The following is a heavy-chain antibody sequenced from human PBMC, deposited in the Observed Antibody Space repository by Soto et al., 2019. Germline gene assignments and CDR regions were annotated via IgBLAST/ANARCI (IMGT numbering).Heavy chain of an antibody. Sequence: GGSLRLSCAASGFTFSSYWMHWVRQAPGKGLVWVSRINSDGSSTSYADSVKGRFTISRDNAKNTLYLQMNSLRAEDTAVYYCASDGYRSSAEYDYWGQGTLVSISS. CDR1: GFTFSSYW. D-gene: IGHD6-13*01. V-gene: IGHV3-74*01. J-gene: IGHJ4*02. CDR3: ASDGYRSSAEYDY. CDR2: INSDGSST.